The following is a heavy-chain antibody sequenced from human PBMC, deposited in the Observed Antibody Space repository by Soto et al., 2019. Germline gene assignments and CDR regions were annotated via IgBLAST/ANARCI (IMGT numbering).Heavy chain of an antibody. D-gene: IGHD6-19*01. V-gene: IGHV1-69*06. CDR2: SIPIFGTA. Sequence: GASVKVSCKASGGTFSSYAISWVRQAPGQGLEWMGGSIPIFGTANYAQKFQGRVTITADKSTSTAYMELSSLRSEDTAVYYCARDVIAVAGTGYYYYGMDVWGQGPTVTVSS. CDR1: GGTFSSYA. J-gene: IGHJ6*02. CDR3: ARDVIAVAGTGYYYYGMDV.